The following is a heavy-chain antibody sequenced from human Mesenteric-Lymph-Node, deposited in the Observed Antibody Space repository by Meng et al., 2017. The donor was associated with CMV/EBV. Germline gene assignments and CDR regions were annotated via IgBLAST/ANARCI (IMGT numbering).Heavy chain of an antibody. CDR1: GFTFSSYS. Sequence: ETLSLTCAASGFTFSSYSMNWVRQAPGKGLEWVSSISSSSSYIYYADSVKGRFTISRDNAKNSLYLQMNSLRAEDTAVYYCARQIVVVPAAIIAYYYYGMDVWGQGTTVTVSS. J-gene: IGHJ6*02. V-gene: IGHV3-21*01. CDR3: ARQIVVVPAAIIAYYYYGMDV. D-gene: IGHD2-2*02. CDR2: ISSSSSYI.